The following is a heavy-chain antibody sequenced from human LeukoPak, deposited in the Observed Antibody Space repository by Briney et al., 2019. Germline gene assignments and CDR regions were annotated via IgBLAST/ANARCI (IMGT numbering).Heavy chain of an antibody. CDR1: GGSISSSSYY. V-gene: IGHV4-39*01. CDR2: IYYSGST. D-gene: IGHD6-13*01. J-gene: IGHJ4*02. Sequence: SETLSLTCTVSGGSISSSSYYWGWIRQPPGKGLEWIASIYYSGSTYYNPSLKSRVTISVDTSKNQFSLKLSSVTAADTAVYYCARSSLSSYSSRTCYDYWGQGTLVTVSS. CDR3: ARSSLSSYSSRTCYDY.